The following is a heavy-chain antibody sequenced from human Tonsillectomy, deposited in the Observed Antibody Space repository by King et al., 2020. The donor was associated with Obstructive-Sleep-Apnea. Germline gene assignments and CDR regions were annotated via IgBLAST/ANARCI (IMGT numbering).Heavy chain of an antibody. D-gene: IGHD6-13*01. J-gene: IGHJ5*02. CDR1: GFTFDDYA. Sequence: VQLVQSGGGLVQPGRSLRLSCAASGFTFDDYAMHWVRQAPGKGLEWVSSISWNSGSIGYADSVKGRFTISRDNAKNSLYLQMNSLRAEDTALYYCAKDVRYSIRVIGWFDPWGQGTLVTVSS. V-gene: IGHV3-9*01. CDR2: ISWNSGSI. CDR3: AKDVRYSIRVIGWFDP.